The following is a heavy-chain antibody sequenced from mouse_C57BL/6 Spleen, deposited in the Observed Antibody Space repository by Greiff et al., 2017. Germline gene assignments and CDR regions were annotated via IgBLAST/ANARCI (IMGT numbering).Heavy chain of an antibody. V-gene: IGHV5-17*01. Sequence: EVQRVESGGGLVKPGGSLKLSCAASGFTFSDYGMHWVRQAPETGLEWVAYISSGNSTIDYADTVKGLFTISRDNANNTLFLQMTSLTSEDTSMYYCARDYGSYFDGWGQGTTLTVSS. J-gene: IGHJ2*01. CDR1: GFTFSDYG. CDR3: ARDYGSYFDG. D-gene: IGHD1-1*01. CDR2: ISSGNSTI.